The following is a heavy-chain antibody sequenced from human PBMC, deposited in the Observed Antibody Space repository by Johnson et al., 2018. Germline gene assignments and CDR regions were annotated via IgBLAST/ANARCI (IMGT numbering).Heavy chain of an antibody. CDR2: INHSGST. V-gene: IGHV4-34*01. CDR3: ARGTDQGYCSGGTCDEPGAEYFQH. D-gene: IGHD2-15*01. Sequence: QVQLQQWGAGLLKPSETLSLTCAVYGGSFSGYYWSWIRQPPGKGLEWIGEINHSGSTNYNPSLKSRVTISVDTSKNQFSLKLSSVTAADTAVYYCARGTDQGYCSGGTCDEPGAEYFQHWGQGTLVTVSS. CDR1: GGSFSGYY. J-gene: IGHJ1*01.